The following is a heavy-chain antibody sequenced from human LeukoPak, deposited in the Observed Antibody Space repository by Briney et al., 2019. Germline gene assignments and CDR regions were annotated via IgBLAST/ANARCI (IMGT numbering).Heavy chain of an antibody. V-gene: IGHV3-30*18. CDR1: GFTFSSYG. D-gene: IGHD2-2*01. Sequence: GRSLRLSCAASGFTFSSYGMHWVRQAPGKGLEWVAVISYDGSNKYYADSVKGRFTISRDNSKNTLYLQMNSLRAEDTAVYYCAKGRRANKYCSSTSCWQELDYWGQGTLVTVFS. J-gene: IGHJ4*02. CDR2: ISYDGSNK. CDR3: AKGRRANKYCSSTSCWQELDY.